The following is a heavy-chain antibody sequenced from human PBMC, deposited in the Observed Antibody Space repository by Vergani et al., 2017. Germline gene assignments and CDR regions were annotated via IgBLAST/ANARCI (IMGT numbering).Heavy chain of an antibody. CDR1: GGSISSGDYY. J-gene: IGHJ4*02. CDR2: IYYSGST. Sequence: QVQLQESGPGLVKPSQTLSLTCTVSGGSISSGDYYWSWIRQPPGKGLEWIGYIYYSGSTYYNPSLKSRVTISVDTSKNQFSLKLSSVTAADTAVYYCARGIVVVVAAPVPLLDYWGQGTLVTVSS. CDR3: ARGIVVVVAAPVPLLDY. V-gene: IGHV4-30-4*01. D-gene: IGHD2-15*01.